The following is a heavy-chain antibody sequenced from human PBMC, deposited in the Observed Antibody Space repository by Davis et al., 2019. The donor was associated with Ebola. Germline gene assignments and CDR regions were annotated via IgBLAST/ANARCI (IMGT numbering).Heavy chain of an antibody. CDR2: INAGNGNT. Sequence: ASVKVSCKASGYTFTSYAMHWVRQAPGQRLEWMGWINAGNGNTKYSQKFQGRVTITRDTSASTAYMELSSLRSEDTAVYYCARGRGEQLPRIDYWGQGTLVTVSS. CDR1: GYTFTSYA. V-gene: IGHV1-3*01. J-gene: IGHJ4*02. D-gene: IGHD6-13*01. CDR3: ARGRGEQLPRIDY.